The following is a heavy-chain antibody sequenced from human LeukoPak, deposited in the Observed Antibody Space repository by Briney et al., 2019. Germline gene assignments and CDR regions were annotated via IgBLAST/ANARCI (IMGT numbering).Heavy chain of an antibody. V-gene: IGHV1-69*04. Sequence: ASVKVSCKASGGTFSSYAISWVRQAPGQGLEWMGRIIPILGIANYAQKFQGRVTITADKSTSTAYMELSNLRSEDTAVYYCARGSYYYDSSGYYDYWGQGTLVTVSS. J-gene: IGHJ4*02. CDR3: ARGSYYYDSSGYYDY. CDR1: GGTFSSYA. CDR2: IIPILGIA. D-gene: IGHD3-22*01.